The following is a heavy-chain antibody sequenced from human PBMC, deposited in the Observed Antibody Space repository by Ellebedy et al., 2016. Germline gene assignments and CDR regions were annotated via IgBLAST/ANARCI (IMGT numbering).Heavy chain of an antibody. CDR2: ISGDGDTT. J-gene: IGHJ4*02. D-gene: IGHD4-17*01. CDR1: GFAFRNFF. CDR3: YYGHYSGS. Sequence: GGSLRLXXVASGFAFRNFFMSWVRQAPGKGLEWVSTISGDGDTTFSADSVKGRFTISRDNSRYTLYLQMDSLRAADTAVYYCYYGHYSGSWGQGTLVTVSS. V-gene: IGHV3-23*01.